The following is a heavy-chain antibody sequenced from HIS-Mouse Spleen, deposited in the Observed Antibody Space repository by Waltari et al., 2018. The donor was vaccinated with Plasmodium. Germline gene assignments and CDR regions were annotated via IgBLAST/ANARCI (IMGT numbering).Heavy chain of an antibody. D-gene: IGHD6-19*01. Sequence: QVQLQESGPGLVQPSETLSLTCTVSGGYISSYYWSWIRQPPGKGLEWIGYIYYSGSTNYNPSLKSRVTISVDTSKTQFSRKLSSVTAADTAVYYCARWAVAGMADYWGQGTLVTVSS. CDR2: IYYSGST. J-gene: IGHJ4*02. CDR1: GGYISSYY. V-gene: IGHV4-59*01. CDR3: ARWAVAGMADY.